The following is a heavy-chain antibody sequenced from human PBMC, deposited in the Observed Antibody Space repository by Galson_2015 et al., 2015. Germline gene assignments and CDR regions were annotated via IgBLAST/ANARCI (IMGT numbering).Heavy chain of an antibody. V-gene: IGHV1-46*01. CDR2: INPNGGST. J-gene: IGHJ4*02. CDR1: GYTFTSSY. CDR3: ARACGGDCYPSPYFDY. Sequence: SVKVSCKASGYTFTSSYMHWVRQAPGQGLEWMGIINPNGGSTSYAQKFRGRVTMTRDTSTSTVYMELSSLRSEDTAVYYCARACGGDCYPSPYFDYWGQGTLVTVSS. D-gene: IGHD2-21*02.